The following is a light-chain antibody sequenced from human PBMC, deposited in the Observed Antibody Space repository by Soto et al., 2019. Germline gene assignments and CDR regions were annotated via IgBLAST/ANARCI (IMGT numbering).Light chain of an antibody. V-gene: IGKV3-15*01. CDR1: QTISTN. CDR2: GAS. Sequence: DIVITQSPATLSVSPGERATLFCGASQTISTNLAWYQQKPGQAPRLLIYGASTRATGIPARFSGSGSGTEFTLTISSLQSEDFAVYYCQQYNNWPPLTFGGGTKVDIK. J-gene: IGKJ4*01. CDR3: QQYNNWPPLT.